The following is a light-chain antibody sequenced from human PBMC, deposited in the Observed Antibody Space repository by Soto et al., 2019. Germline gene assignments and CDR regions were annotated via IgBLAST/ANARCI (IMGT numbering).Light chain of an antibody. Sequence: EIVLTQSPATLSLSPGERATLSCRASQSVSSYLAWYQQKPGQAPRLLIYDASNRATGIPARFSGSGSGTDFTLTISSLEPEDFAVYYCQHYQNLWAFGQGTKVEIK. CDR2: DAS. CDR3: QHYQNLWA. CDR1: QSVSSY. V-gene: IGKV3-11*01. J-gene: IGKJ1*01.